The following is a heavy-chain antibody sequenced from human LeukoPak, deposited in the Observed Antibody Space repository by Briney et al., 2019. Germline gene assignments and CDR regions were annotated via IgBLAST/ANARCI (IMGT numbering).Heavy chain of an antibody. Sequence: TSETLSLTCAVYGGSFSGYYWSWIRQPPGKGLEWIGEINHSGSTNYNPSLKSRVTISVDTSKNQFSLKLSSVTAADTAVYYCARSRDFWSGYYLYYWGQGTLVTVSS. J-gene: IGHJ4*02. D-gene: IGHD3-3*01. CDR1: GGSFSGYY. CDR2: INHSGST. CDR3: ARSRDFWSGYYLYY. V-gene: IGHV4-34*01.